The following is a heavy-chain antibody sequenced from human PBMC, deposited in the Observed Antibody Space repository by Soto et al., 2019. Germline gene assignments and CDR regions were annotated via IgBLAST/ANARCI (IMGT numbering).Heavy chain of an antibody. D-gene: IGHD2-2*01. CDR3: AREAGYCSRTSCYRRAFDT. CDR2: INTDGGSS. CDR1: GFTFSGHW. J-gene: IGHJ3*02. V-gene: IGHV3-74*03. Sequence: EVQLVESGGDLVQPGGSLRLSCAASGFTFSGHWMHWVRQVPGKGLEWVSRINTDGGSSAYADSVKGRFTISRDNAKNTHYLQMKCLRAEDTAVYYCAREAGYCSRTSCYRRAFDTWGQGTTVTVSS.